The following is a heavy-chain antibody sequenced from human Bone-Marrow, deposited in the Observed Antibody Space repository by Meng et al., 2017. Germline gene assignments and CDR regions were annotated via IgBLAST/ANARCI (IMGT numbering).Heavy chain of an antibody. Sequence: GGSLRLSCAASGFTFSSYEMNWVRQAPGKGLEWVSYISSSGSTIYYADSVKGRFTISRDNAKNSLYLQMNSLRAEDTAVYYCARGEGGWYAYYYYGMDVWGQGTTVTVSS. CDR3: ARGEGGWYAYYYYGMDV. V-gene: IGHV3-48*03. J-gene: IGHJ6*02. D-gene: IGHD6-19*01. CDR2: ISSSGSTI. CDR1: GFTFSSYE.